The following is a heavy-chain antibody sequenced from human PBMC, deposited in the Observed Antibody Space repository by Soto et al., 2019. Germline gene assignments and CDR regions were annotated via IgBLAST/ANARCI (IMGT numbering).Heavy chain of an antibody. CDR1: GYTFTSYG. J-gene: IGHJ6*02. CDR3: ARVGYYDFWSNYYGMDV. CDR2: ISAYNGNT. V-gene: IGHV1-18*01. D-gene: IGHD3-3*01. Sequence: ASVKVSCKASGYTFTSYGISWVRQAPGQGLEWMGWISAYNGNTNYARKLQGRVTMTTDTSTSTAYMELRSLRSDDTAVYYCARVGYYDFWSNYYGMDVWGQGTTVTVSS.